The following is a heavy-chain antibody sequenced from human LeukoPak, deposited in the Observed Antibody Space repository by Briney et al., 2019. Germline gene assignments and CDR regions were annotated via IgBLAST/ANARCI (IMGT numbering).Heavy chain of an antibody. CDR1: GYTFTGYY. Sequence: SLKLSCKASGYTFTGYYMHWVRQAPGQGLEWMGWINPNSGGTNYAQKFQGRVTMTTDTSTSTAYMEARSLRPDDTAVYYCARRWEPSGAYDDWGQGTLVTASS. D-gene: IGHD1-26*01. CDR3: ARRWEPSGAYDD. CDR2: INPNSGGT. J-gene: IGHJ4*02. V-gene: IGHV1-2*02.